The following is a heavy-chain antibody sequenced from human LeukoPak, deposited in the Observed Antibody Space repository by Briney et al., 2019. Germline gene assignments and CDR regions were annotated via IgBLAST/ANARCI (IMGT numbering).Heavy chain of an antibody. Sequence: ASVKVSCKASGYTFTSYGISWVRQAPGQGLEWMGWISAYNGDTNYAQKLQGRVTMTTDTSTSTAYMEMRSLRSDDTAVYPCARVMYYDSSGYPPFDYWGQGTLVTASS. CDR3: ARVMYYDSSGYPPFDY. D-gene: IGHD3-22*01. CDR1: GYTFTSYG. V-gene: IGHV1-18*01. J-gene: IGHJ4*02. CDR2: ISAYNGDT.